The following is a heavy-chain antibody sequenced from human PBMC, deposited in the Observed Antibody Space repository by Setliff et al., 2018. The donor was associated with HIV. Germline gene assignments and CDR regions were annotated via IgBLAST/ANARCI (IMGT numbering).Heavy chain of an antibody. J-gene: IGHJ4*02. CDR1: GFTFNKAW. D-gene: IGHD2-2*01. CDR3: ARDQQIGSSTSCYDY. Sequence: GGSLRLSCAASGFTFNKAWMSWVRRAPGKGLEWVSIIYSDDYTKYADSLKGRFTISRDTSKNTLYLQMNSLRAEDTAVYYCARDQQIGSSTSCYDYWGQGTLVTVSS. V-gene: IGHV3-66*01. CDR2: IYSDDYT.